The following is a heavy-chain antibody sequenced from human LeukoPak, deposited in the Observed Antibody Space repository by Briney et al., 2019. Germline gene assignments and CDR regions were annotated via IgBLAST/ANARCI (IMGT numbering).Heavy chain of an antibody. V-gene: IGHV3-30*01. Sequence: GGSLRLSCAASGFTFSSYAMHWVRQAPGKGLEWVAFISYDGSNKYYADSVKGRFTISRDNSENTLYLQMNSLRAEDTAVYYCARVRLAYSFDYWGQGTLVTVSS. CDR2: ISYDGSNK. CDR1: GFTFSSYA. D-gene: IGHD2-15*01. J-gene: IGHJ4*02. CDR3: ARVRLAYSFDY.